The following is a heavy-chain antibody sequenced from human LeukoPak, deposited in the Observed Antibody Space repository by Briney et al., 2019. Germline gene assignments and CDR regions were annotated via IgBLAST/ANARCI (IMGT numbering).Heavy chain of an antibody. V-gene: IGHV4-59*11. CDR2: ISYIGST. Sequence: PSETLSLTCAVSADSFSSHYWTWSRQPPGKGLEWIGYISYIGSTNYNPSLKSRVTISIDTSKNQFSLKLSSVTAADTAVYYCARDLVTVTKGFDIWGQGTMVTVSS. J-gene: IGHJ3*02. CDR3: ARDLVTVTKGFDI. D-gene: IGHD4-17*01. CDR1: ADSFSSHY.